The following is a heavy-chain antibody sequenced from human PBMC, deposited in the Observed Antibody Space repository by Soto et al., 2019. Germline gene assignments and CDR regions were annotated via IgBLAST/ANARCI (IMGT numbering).Heavy chain of an antibody. J-gene: IGHJ5*02. CDR3: ARREGQQMVPGQWFDP. V-gene: IGHV1-69*13. D-gene: IGHD6-13*01. CDR2: IIPIFGTA. CDR1: GGTFSSYA. Sequence: SVKVSCKASGGTFSSYAISWVRQAPGQGLEWMGGIIPIFGTANYAQKFQDRVTITADESTSTAYMELSSLRSEDTAVYYCARREGQQMVPGQWFDPWGQGTPVTVSS.